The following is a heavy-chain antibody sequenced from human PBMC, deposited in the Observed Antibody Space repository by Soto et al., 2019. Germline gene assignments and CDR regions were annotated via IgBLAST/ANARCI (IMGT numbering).Heavy chain of an antibody. CDR2: IKSKTDGGTA. V-gene: IGHV3-15*07. J-gene: IGHJ4*01. D-gene: IGHD3-22*01. Sequence: GWSLRLSCSASFFTFSNAWINWVLHTPFKWLEWVGRIKSKTDGGTADFAAPVKGRFAISRDDSKNTVYLQMNSLKTEDTAVYYCTTDSYSTIIVVRFDYWGHGTLVTVSS. CDR1: FFTFSNAW. CDR3: TTDSYSTIIVVRFDY.